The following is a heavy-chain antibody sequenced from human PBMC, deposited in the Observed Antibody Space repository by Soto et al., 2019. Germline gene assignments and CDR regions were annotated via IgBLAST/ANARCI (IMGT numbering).Heavy chain of an antibody. CDR2: ISGYTGNT. CDR3: ARTDNWADAFDF. J-gene: IGHJ3*01. V-gene: IGHV1-18*04. Sequence: ASVKVSCKASGYTFTSYYMHWVRQAPGQGLEWMGWISGYTGNTNHTQNIQDRVTLTTDTSTTTAYMELRNLTSGDTAVYYCARTDNWADAFDFWGQGTMVTVSS. CDR1: GYTFTSYY. D-gene: IGHD1-20*01.